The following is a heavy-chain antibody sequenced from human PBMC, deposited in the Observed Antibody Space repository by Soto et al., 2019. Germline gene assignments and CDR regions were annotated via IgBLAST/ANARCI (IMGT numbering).Heavy chain of an antibody. D-gene: IGHD1-26*01. Sequence: SVTISLTWFMSRAAIASGSCKWTSTRKHPGTGLEWIGHISYSGSTYYNTSLKSRVTISVDTSRNQFSLIVNSLTAADTAVDYCGGGVLHWGQGTLVTIS. J-gene: IGHJ4*01. CDR1: RAAIASGSCK. CDR2: ISYSGST. V-gene: IGHV4-31*02. CDR3: GGGVLH.